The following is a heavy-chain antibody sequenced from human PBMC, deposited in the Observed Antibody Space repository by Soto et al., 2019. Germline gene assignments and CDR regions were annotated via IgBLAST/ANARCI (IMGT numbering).Heavy chain of an antibody. CDR2: IYYSGST. V-gene: IGHV4-61*01. J-gene: IGHJ4*02. Sequence: PSETLSLTCTVSGGSVSSRSYYWSWIRQPPGKGLEWIGYIYYSGSTNYNPSLKSRVTISADTSKNQVSLKVNSVTAADTAVYYCARDHPHSYGVYYFDYWGQGTPVTVSS. CDR3: ARDHPHSYGVYYFDY. D-gene: IGHD5-18*01. CDR1: GGSVSSRSYY.